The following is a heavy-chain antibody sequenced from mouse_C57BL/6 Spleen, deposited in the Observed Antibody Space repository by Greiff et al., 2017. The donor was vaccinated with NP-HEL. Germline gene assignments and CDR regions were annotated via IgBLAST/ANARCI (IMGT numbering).Heavy chain of an antibody. CDR1: GFTFSDYG. D-gene: IGHD2-1*01. CDR2: ISSGSSTI. V-gene: IGHV5-17*01. Sequence: EVNLVESGGGLVKPGGSLKLSCAASGFTFSDYGMHWVRQAPEKGLEWVAYISSGSSTIYYADTVKGRFTISRDNAKNTLFLQMTSLRSEDTAMYYCARQVYYGNYFDYWGQGTTLTVSS. J-gene: IGHJ2*01. CDR3: ARQVYYGNYFDY.